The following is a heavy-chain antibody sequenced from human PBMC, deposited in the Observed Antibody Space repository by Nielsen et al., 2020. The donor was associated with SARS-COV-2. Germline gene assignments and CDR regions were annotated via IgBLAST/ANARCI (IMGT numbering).Heavy chain of an antibody. J-gene: IGHJ4*02. D-gene: IGHD3-22*01. CDR1: GFTFSSTY. CDR2: INSDGSST. CDR3: ARGRYYYDSSGYFRPFDY. Sequence: GGSLRLSCSASGFTFSSTYMDWVRQAPGKGLVWVSRINSDGSSTSYADSVKGRFTISRDNAKNTLYLQMNSLRAEDTAVYYCARGRYYYDSSGYFRPFDYWGQGTLVTVSS. V-gene: IGHV3-74*01.